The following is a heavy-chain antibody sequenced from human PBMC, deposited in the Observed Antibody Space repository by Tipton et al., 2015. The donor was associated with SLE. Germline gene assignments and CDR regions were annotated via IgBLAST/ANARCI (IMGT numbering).Heavy chain of an antibody. CDR1: GFTFSSYS. J-gene: IGHJ4*02. CDR2: ISSSSSYI. Sequence: GSLRLSCAASGFTFSSYSMNWVRQAPGKGLEWVSSISSSSSYIYYADSVKGRFTISRDNAKNSLYLQMNSLRAEDTAVYYCARVDGIAAAGYYFDYWGQGTLVTVSS. CDR3: ARVDGIAAAGYYFDY. V-gene: IGHV3-21*01. D-gene: IGHD6-13*01.